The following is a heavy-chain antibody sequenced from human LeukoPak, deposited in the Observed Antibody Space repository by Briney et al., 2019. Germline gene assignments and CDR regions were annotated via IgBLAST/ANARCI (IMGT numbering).Heavy chain of an antibody. Sequence: GGSLRLSCAASGFTFSDYHMSWIRQAPGKGLEWVAYISNSGNTIYYVDSVKGRFTISRDNAKNFLYLQMNSLRAEDTAVYYCARASLNYGDYGYWGQGTLVTVSS. J-gene: IGHJ4*02. CDR2: ISNSGNTI. CDR3: ARASLNYGDYGY. CDR1: GFTFSDYH. D-gene: IGHD4-17*01. V-gene: IGHV3-11*04.